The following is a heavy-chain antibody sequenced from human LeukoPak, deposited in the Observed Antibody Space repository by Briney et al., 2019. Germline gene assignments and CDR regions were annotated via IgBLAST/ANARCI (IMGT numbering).Heavy chain of an antibody. CDR2: INRDGRSA. V-gene: IGHV3-74*01. J-gene: IGHJ4*02. CDR1: GFNLSDYW. CDR3: ARGIRGFGDPYSYFDY. Sequence: GGSLRLSCRASGFNLSDYWMHWVRQAPGEGLLWVSRINRDGRSAGYADFVKGRSTISRDNSKNTLAMQLDSLTVEDTGVYYCARGIRGFGDPYSYFDYWGQGLRVSVSS. D-gene: IGHD3-16*01.